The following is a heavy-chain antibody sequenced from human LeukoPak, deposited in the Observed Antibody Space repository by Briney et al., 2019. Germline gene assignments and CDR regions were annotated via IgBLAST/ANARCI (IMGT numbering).Heavy chain of an antibody. Sequence: GGSLRLSCAASGFTFSSYGMHWVRQAPGKGLEWVAVIWYDGSNKYYADSVKGRFTISRDNSKNTLYLQMNSLRAEDTAVYYRAKELRYFDWLSPHYYYYYMDVWGKGTTVTVSS. J-gene: IGHJ6*03. V-gene: IGHV3-33*06. D-gene: IGHD3-9*01. CDR2: IWYDGSNK. CDR3: AKELRYFDWLSPHYYYYYMDV. CDR1: GFTFSSYG.